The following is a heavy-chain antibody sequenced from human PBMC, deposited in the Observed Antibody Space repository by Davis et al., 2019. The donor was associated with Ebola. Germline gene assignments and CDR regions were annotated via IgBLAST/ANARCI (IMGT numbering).Heavy chain of an antibody. V-gene: IGHV3-23*01. Sequence: GESLKISCAASGFTFSDYCISWVRQAPGKGLEWVSAISGSGGSTYYADSVKGRFTISRDNSKNTLFLQMNSLRGDDTAVYYCAKSFLITGSHMSEFRGVDYWGQGTVVTASS. CDR1: GFTFSDYC. J-gene: IGHJ4*02. D-gene: IGHD2-8*02. CDR3: AKSFLITGSHMSEFRGVDY. CDR2: ISGSGGST.